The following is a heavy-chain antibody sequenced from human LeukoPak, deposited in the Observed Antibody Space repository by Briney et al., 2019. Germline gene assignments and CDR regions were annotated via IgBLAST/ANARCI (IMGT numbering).Heavy chain of an antibody. CDR3: ARNHGGWFDL. CDR1: GGSINTYY. D-gene: IGHD3-10*01. Sequence: SETLSLTCSVSGGSINTYYWTWIRQPPGKRLEWIGYIYYSGNTNYNPSLKSRVTMSVDTSKNHFSLKLSSVTAADTAVYYCARNHGGWFDLWGQGTLVTVSS. V-gene: IGHV4-59*01. CDR2: IYYSGNT. J-gene: IGHJ5*02.